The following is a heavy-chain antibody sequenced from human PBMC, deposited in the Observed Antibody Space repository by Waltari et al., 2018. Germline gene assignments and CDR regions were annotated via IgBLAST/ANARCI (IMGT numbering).Heavy chain of an antibody. CDR2: ISGSGGST. CDR3: ANLLSVEMPPKDAFDI. V-gene: IGHV3-23*01. J-gene: IGHJ3*02. CDR1: GFTFSSYA. Sequence: EVQLLESGGGLVQPGGSLRLPCAASGFTFSSYAMSWVRPAPGKGLEWVSAISGSGGSTYYADSVKGRFTISRDNSKNTLYLQMNSLRAEDTAVYYCANLLSVEMPPKDAFDIWGQGTMVTVSS. D-gene: IGHD3-9*01.